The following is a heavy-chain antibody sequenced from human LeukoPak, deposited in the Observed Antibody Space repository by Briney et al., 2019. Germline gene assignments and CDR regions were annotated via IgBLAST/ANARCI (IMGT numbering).Heavy chain of an antibody. Sequence: GRSLRLSCAASGFSFSSYGMRWVRQAPGKGLEWVAVIWYDGSNKYYADSVTGRFTISRDNSKNTLYLQMNCLRAEDTTVYYCARERGWLNDYNWFDPWGQGTLVTVSS. D-gene: IGHD3-22*01. CDR3: ARERGWLNDYNWFDP. V-gene: IGHV3-33*01. J-gene: IGHJ5*02. CDR2: IWYDGSNK. CDR1: GFSFSSYG.